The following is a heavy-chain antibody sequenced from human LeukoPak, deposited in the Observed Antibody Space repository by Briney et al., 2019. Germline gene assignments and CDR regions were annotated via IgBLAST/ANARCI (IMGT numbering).Heavy chain of an antibody. J-gene: IGHJ3*02. Sequence: PGGSLRLSCAASGFTFSSYAMSWIRQAPGKGLDWVSYISSSGRNTYYADSVKGRFTISRDNAKNSLYLQMNSLRAEGTAVYYCARAIYDGFDIWGQGKMVTVSS. CDR2: ISSSGRNT. CDR1: GFTFSSYA. CDR3: ARAIYDGFDI. V-gene: IGHV3-11*01. D-gene: IGHD5-24*01.